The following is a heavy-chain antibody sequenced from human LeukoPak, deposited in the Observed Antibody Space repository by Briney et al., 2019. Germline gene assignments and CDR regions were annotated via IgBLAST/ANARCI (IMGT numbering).Heavy chain of an antibody. Sequence: GASVKVSCKASGYTFTGYYMHWVRQAPGQGLEWMGWINPNSGGTNYAQKFQGRVTMTRNTSISTAYMELSSLRSEDTAVYYCARGEDSSGLGGWGQGTLVTVSS. CDR3: ARGEDSSGLGG. V-gene: IGHV1-2*02. D-gene: IGHD6-19*01. J-gene: IGHJ4*02. CDR1: GYTFTGYY. CDR2: INPNSGGT.